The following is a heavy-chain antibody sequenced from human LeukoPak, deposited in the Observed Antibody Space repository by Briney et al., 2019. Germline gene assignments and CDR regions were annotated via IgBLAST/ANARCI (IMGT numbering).Heavy chain of an antibody. J-gene: IGHJ4*02. CDR2: INHSGST. Sequence: PSETLSLTCAVYGGSFSGYYWSWIRQPPGKGLEWIGEINHSGSTNYNPSLKSRVTISVDTSKNQFSLKLSSVTAADTAVCYCACGGDCLDYWGQGTLVTVSS. V-gene: IGHV4-34*01. CDR3: ACGGDCLDY. CDR1: GGSFSGYY. D-gene: IGHD2-21*01.